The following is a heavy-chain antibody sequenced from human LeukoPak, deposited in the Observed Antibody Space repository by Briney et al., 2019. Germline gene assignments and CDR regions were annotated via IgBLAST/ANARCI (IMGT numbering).Heavy chain of an antibody. J-gene: IGHJ3*02. D-gene: IGHD2-2*01. CDR2: ISYSGST. CDR3: ARDSTDIVVVPAATHDAFDI. V-gene: IGHV4-59*12. Sequence: SETLSLTCTVSGGSISSYYWSWIRQPPGKGLEWIGYISYSGSTNYNPSLKSRVTISVDTSKNQFSLKLSSVTAADTAVYYCARDSTDIVVVPAATHDAFDIWGQGTMVTVSS. CDR1: GGSISSYY.